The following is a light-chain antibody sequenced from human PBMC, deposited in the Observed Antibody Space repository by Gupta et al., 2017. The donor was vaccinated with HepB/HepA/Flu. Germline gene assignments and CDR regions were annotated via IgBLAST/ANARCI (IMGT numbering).Light chain of an antibody. Sequence: DIQITQPPSSLSASVGDRVTITYPASQSISSYLHWYQQKPGKAPKLLIYAASSLQSGVPSRFRGSGSGTDFTLTISSLQPEDFATYYCQQCYGTPQTFGQGTKLEIK. CDR3: QQCYGTPQT. CDR2: AAS. J-gene: IGKJ2*01. CDR1: QSISSY. V-gene: IGKV1-39*01.